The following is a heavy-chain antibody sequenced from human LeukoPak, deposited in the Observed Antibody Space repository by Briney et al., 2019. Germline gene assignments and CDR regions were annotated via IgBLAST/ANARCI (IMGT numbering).Heavy chain of an antibody. Sequence: GGSLRLSCATSGFTFSTYGMHWVRQAPGKGLEWVSYISGSSTSIYHADSVKGRFTISRDNAKNSLYLQMNSLRAEDTAVYYCARDVGYRSLFDPWGQGTLVIVSS. D-gene: IGHD5-18*01. J-gene: IGHJ5*02. CDR1: GFTFSTYG. V-gene: IGHV3-48*01. CDR2: ISGSSTSI. CDR3: ARDVGYRSLFDP.